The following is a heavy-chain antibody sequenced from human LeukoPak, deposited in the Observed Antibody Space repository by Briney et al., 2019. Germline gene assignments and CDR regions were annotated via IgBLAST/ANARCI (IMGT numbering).Heavy chain of an antibody. J-gene: IGHJ4*02. CDR1: GYTFTGYY. Sequence: ASVKVSCQASGYTFTGYYLHWVRQAPGQGLEWMGWINPNSGDTNYAQKFQGRVTMTRDTSINTAYMELTRLTSDDTAVYYCARVYSIRSFDYWGQGTLVTVSS. D-gene: IGHD2-15*01. CDR2: INPNSGDT. CDR3: ARVYSIRSFDY. V-gene: IGHV1-2*02.